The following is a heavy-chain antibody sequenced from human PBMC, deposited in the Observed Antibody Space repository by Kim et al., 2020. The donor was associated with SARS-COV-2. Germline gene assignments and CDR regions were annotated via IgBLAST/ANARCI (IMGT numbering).Heavy chain of an antibody. V-gene: IGHV3-33*01. Sequence: WVRQAPAKGLEWGAVIWSDGSNARYAESLKGRFTITRDDSKNTLYLEMNSLRVEDTAVYYCARDAYASVAANVLDYWGQGTLITVSS. J-gene: IGHJ4*02. D-gene: IGHD1-26*01. CDR2: IWSDGSNA. CDR3: ARDAYASVAANVLDY.